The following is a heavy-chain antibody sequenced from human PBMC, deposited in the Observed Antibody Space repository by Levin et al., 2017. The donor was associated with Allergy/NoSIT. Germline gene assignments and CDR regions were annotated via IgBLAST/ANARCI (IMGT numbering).Heavy chain of an antibody. J-gene: IGHJ3*01. CDR1: GYTFTDYY. V-gene: IGHV1-2*02. CDR2: INPNSGGT. Sequence: ASVKVSCKASGYTFTDYYMHWVRQAPGQGLEWMGWINPNSGGTKYTQKFQGRVTMTRDTSTNTVYMELSRLRFDDTAVYYCARDPVAGTSKKDVFDVWGQGTLVTVS. CDR3: ARDPVAGTSKKDVFDV. D-gene: IGHD1-7*01.